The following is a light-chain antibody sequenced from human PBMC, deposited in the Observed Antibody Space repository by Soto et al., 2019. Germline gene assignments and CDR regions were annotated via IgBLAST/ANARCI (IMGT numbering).Light chain of an antibody. CDR2: GAS. J-gene: IGKJ1*01. Sequence: EIVLTQSPGTLSLSPGERATLSCRASQSVSNNYLAWYQQKPGQAPRLLIYGASNRATGIPARFSGSGPGTEFTLTISSLQSEDFAVYYCQHYNNWPPWTFGQGTKVDI. CDR3: QHYNNWPPWT. V-gene: IGKV3D-15*01. CDR1: QSVSNN.